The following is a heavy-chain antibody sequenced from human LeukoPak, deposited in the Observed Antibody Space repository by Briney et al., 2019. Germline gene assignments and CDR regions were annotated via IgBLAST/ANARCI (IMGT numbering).Heavy chain of an antibody. CDR3: ARGLYCSGGSCYPYYYYYGMDV. V-gene: IGHV4-34*01. CDR2: INHSGST. D-gene: IGHD2-15*01. CDR1: GGSFSGYY. Sequence: SETLSLTCAVYGGSFSGYYWSWIRQPPGKGLEWIGEINHSGSTNYNPSPKSRVTISVDTSKNQFSLKLSSVTAADTAVYYCARGLYCSGGSCYPYYYYYGMDVWGKGTTVTVSS. J-gene: IGHJ6*04.